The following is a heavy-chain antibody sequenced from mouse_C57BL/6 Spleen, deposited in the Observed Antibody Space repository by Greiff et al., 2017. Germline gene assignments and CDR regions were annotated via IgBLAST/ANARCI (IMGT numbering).Heavy chain of an antibody. V-gene: IGHV1-26*01. CDR1: GYTFTDYY. D-gene: IGHD2-5*01. J-gene: IGHJ3*01. CDR3: ARSYYSNSY. CDR2: INPNNGGT. Sequence: EVQLQQSGPELVKPGASVKISCKASGYTFTDYYMNWVKQSHGKSLEWIGDINPNNGGTSYNQKFKGKATLTVDKSSSTAYMELRSLTSEDSAVYYCARSYYSNSYWGQGTLVTVSA.